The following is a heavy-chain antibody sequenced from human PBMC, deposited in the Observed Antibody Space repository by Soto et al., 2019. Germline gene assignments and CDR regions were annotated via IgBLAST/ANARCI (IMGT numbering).Heavy chain of an antibody. CDR3: AKEISPSPDSSSDY. J-gene: IGHJ4*02. CDR2: INVGNGNT. CDR1: GYTFTSYA. V-gene: IGHV1-3*01. Sequence: ASVKVSCKASGYTFTSYAVHWVRQAPGQRLEWMGWINVGNGNTKYSQKLQGRVTITRDTSASIVYLDLSSLRSEDTAVYYCAKEISPSPDSSSDYWGQGRLVTLSS. D-gene: IGHD3-22*01.